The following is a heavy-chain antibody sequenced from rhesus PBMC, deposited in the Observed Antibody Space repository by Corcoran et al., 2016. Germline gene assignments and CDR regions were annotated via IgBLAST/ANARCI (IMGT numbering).Heavy chain of an antibody. CDR3: ARDLRGIAASI. CDR1: GGPLSRNY. Sequence: QLQLQESGPGPVKPSETLSLTCAVSGGPLSRNYWSWIRQPPGKGLEWIGRISGSGGSTDYNPSLKSRVTISTDTSKNQFSLKLSSVTAADTAVYYCARDLRGIAASIWGQGVLVTVSS. CDR2: ISGSGGST. J-gene: IGHJ4*01. V-gene: IGHV4-173*01. D-gene: IGHD6-25*01.